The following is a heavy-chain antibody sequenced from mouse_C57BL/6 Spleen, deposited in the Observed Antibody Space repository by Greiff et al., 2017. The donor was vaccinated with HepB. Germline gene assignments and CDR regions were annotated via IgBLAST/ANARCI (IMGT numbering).Heavy chain of an antibody. CDR1: GYTFTDYY. Sequence: VQLQQSGPELVKPGASVKISCKASGYTFTDYYMNWVKQSHGKSLEWIGDINPNNGGTSYNQKFKGKATLTVDKSSSTAYMELRSLTSEDSAVYYCARWLRYYFDYWGQGTTLTVSS. CDR3: ARWLRYYFDY. D-gene: IGHD2-2*01. CDR2: INPNNGGT. V-gene: IGHV1-26*01. J-gene: IGHJ2*01.